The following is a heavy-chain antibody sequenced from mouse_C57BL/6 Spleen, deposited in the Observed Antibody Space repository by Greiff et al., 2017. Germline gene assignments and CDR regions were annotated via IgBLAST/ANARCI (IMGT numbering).Heavy chain of an antibody. D-gene: IGHD2-1*01. Sequence: VQLQQSGPELVKPGASVKITCKASGYTFTDYNMDWVKQSHGKSLEWIGDINPNNGGTIYNQKFKGKATLTVDKSSSTAYMELRSLTSEDTAVYYCARGYGNPSFAYWGQGTLVTVSA. CDR2: INPNNGGT. CDR1: GYTFTDYN. CDR3: ARGYGNPSFAY. V-gene: IGHV1-18*01. J-gene: IGHJ3*01.